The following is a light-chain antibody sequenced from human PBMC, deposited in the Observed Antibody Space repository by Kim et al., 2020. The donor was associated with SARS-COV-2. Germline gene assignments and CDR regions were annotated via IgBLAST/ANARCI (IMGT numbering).Light chain of an antibody. CDR3: SSYTGSSTWV. J-gene: IGLJ3*02. V-gene: IGLV2-14*03. CDR2: DVT. Sequence: QSALTQPASVSGSPGQSLTISCTGTSSDVGGYNYVSWYQQHPGKAPKLMIYDVTNRPSGVSDRFSGSKSGNTASLTISGLQAEDEADYYCSSYTGSSTWVFGGGTQLPVL. CDR1: SSDVGGYNY.